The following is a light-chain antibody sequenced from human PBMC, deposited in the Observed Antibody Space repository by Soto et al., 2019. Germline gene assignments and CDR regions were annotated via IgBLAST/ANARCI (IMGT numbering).Light chain of an antibody. CDR3: QQYYGYPRT. CDR2: QAS. CDR1: QSITSW. Sequence: DIQMTQAPSTLSASVVDRVTITCRASQSITSWLAWYQQKPGKAPKLLIYQASSLESGVPSRFSGSGSGTEFTLTISSLQPDDFATYYCQQYYGYPRTFGQGTKVDIK. J-gene: IGKJ1*01. V-gene: IGKV1-5*03.